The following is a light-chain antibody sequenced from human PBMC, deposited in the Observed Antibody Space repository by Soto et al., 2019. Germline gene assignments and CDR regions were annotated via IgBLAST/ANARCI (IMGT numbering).Light chain of an antibody. CDR3: QQYEKSPLT. Sequence: EIVLTQSPGTLSLSPGEGATVSCRVSQSINSKSLVWYQRKFGQAPRLLIYNASNRATGVPDRFSGSGSGTDFTLTISRLESEDFAVYHCQQYEKSPLTFGGGTKVDIK. CDR2: NAS. V-gene: IGKV3-20*01. J-gene: IGKJ4*01. CDR1: QSINSKS.